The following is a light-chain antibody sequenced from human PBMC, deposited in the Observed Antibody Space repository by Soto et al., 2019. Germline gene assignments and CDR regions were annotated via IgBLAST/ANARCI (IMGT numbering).Light chain of an antibody. V-gene: IGLV3-1*01. CDR2: QDS. CDR1: KLGDKY. CDR3: QAWDSSTFYVV. Sequence: SYELTQPPSVPVSPGQTASITCSGDKLGDKYACWYQQKPGQSPVLVIYQDSKRPSGIPERFSGSNSGNTATLTISGTQAMDEADYYCQAWDSSTFYVVFGGGTKLTVL. J-gene: IGLJ2*01.